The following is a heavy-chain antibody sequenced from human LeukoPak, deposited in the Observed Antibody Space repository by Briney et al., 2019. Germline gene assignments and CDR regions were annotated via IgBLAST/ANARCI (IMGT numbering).Heavy chain of an antibody. CDR2: ITSDGSKK. CDR3: ARTSLRYFGSGTYSLDAFDI. J-gene: IGHJ3*02. CDR1: GFTFSTYA. D-gene: IGHD3-10*01. V-gene: IGHV3-30-3*01. Sequence: GGSQRLSCAASGFTFSTYALHWIRQVPGKGLEWVAAITSDGSKKYYADSVKGRFTISRDNSKNTLYVQMNSLRADDTAVYFCARTSLRYFGSGTYSLDAFDIWGQGTMVTVSS.